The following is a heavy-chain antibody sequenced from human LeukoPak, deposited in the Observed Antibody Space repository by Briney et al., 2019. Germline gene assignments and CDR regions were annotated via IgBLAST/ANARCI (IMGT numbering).Heavy chain of an antibody. D-gene: IGHD2-2*02. CDR2: ISGSGGST. Sequence: PGGSLRLSCAASGFTFSSYAMSWVRQAPGKGLEWVSAISGSGGSTYYADSVKGRFTISRDNSKNTLYLQMNSLGAEDTAVYYCAKSDCDSASCYTIDFWGQGTLVTVSS. CDR3: AKSDCDSASCYTIDF. J-gene: IGHJ4*02. CDR1: GFTFSSYA. V-gene: IGHV3-23*01.